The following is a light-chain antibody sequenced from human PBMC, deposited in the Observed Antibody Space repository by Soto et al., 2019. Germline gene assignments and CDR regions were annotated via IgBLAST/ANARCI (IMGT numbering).Light chain of an antibody. J-gene: IGKJ4*01. Sequence: DVQMTQSPSSLSASVGDRVTITCRASQDINSYLAWYQQKPGNAPKSLIYAASSLQTGVPSRFSGSGSGTDFTLTISNLQPEDSATYYCQQYNNYPLTFGGGTKVEIK. V-gene: IGKV1D-16*01. CDR1: QDINSY. CDR3: QQYNNYPLT. CDR2: AAS.